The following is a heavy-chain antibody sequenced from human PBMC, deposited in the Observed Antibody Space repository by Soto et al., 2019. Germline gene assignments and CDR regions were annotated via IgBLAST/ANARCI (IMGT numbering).Heavy chain of an antibody. Sequence: SETLSLTCTVSSGSLSNYYWSWIRQPAGKGLEWIGRIFPTGNTDYNPSLRSRVTMSVDTSKNQFSLKLDSVTAADTAVYYCARGSLGPDYWGPGTLVTVSS. CDR3: ARGSLGPDY. CDR2: IFPTGNT. J-gene: IGHJ4*02. D-gene: IGHD1-26*01. V-gene: IGHV4-4*07. CDR1: SGSLSNYY.